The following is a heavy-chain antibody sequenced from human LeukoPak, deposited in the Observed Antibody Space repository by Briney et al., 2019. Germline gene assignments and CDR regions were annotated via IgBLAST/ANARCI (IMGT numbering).Heavy chain of an antibody. CDR3: AREERALLWFGESYY. D-gene: IGHD3-10*01. J-gene: IGHJ4*02. Sequence: ASVKVSCKASGYTFTSYDINWVRQATGQGLEWMGWMNPNSGNTGYAQKFQGRVTMTRNTSISTAYMELRSLRSDDTAVYYCAREERALLWFGESYYWGQGTLVTVSS. V-gene: IGHV1-8*01. CDR1: GYTFTSYD. CDR2: MNPNSGNT.